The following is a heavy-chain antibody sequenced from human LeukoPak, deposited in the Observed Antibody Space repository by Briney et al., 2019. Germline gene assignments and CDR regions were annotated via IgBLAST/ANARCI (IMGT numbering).Heavy chain of an antibody. Sequence: GGSLRLSCAASRFTFSNYAMCWVRQAPGKGLEWFSAITDSGGDTYYADSVKGRFTISRDNSKNTLDLQMSSLRAEDTAVYYCAKGSASSRPYYLDYWGLGALVTVSS. CDR3: AKGSASSRPYYLDY. CDR1: RFTFSNYA. D-gene: IGHD3-16*01. V-gene: IGHV3-23*01. J-gene: IGHJ4*02. CDR2: ITDSGGDT.